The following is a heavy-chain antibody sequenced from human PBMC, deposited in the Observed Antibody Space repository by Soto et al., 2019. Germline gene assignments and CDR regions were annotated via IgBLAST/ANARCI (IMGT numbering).Heavy chain of an antibody. D-gene: IGHD2-15*01. Sequence: QVRLQQWGAGLLKPSETLSLTCAVYGASFTGYYWTWLRQSPGKGLGWIGEVSHSGTAKYNPSLSSGITISLDISKSQFSLELTSVIAPVMAVDSCVRYGGTAIWSSVIWGRGTSVRVSS. J-gene: IGHJ2*01. CDR3: VRYGGTAIWSSVI. V-gene: IGHV4-34*01. CDR1: GASFTGYY. CDR2: VSHSGTA.